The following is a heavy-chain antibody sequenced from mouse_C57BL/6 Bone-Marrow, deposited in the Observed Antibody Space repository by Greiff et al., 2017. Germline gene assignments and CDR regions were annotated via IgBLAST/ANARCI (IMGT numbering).Heavy chain of an antibody. D-gene: IGHD2-4*01. J-gene: IGHJ3*01. CDR3: SRDGFYYDYDGAWFAY. Sequence: EVQLQQSGPGLVKPSQSLSLTCYVTGYSITSGYYWNWIRQFPGNKLEWMGYISYDGSNNYNPSLKNRISITRDTSKNQFFLKLNSVTTEDTATYYCSRDGFYYDYDGAWFAYWGQGTLVTVSA. CDR1: GYSITSGYY. CDR2: ISYDGSN. V-gene: IGHV3-6*01.